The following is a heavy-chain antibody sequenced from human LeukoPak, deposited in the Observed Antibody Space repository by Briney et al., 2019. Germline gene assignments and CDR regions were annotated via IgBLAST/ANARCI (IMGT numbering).Heavy chain of an antibody. CDR3: APNSGYSSGWFTG. J-gene: IGHJ4*02. Sequence: ASVKVSCKASGYTFTAHYLHWVRQAPGQGLEWMGWVNPNSGGTRYAQHFQGRVVMTSDTSISTAYMELERLTSDDTAVYFRAPNSGYSSGWFTGWGQGTLVIVSS. D-gene: IGHD6-19*01. CDR2: VNPNSGGT. V-gene: IGHV1-2*02. CDR1: GYTFTAHY.